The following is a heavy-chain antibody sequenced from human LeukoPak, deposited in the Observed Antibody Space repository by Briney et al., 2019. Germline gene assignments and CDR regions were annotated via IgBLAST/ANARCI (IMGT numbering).Heavy chain of an antibody. Sequence: PSETLSFTCTVSGGSISSYYWSWIRQPPGKGLEWIGYIYYSGSTNYNPSLKSRVTISVDTSKNQFSLKLSSVTAADTAVYYCARDRYYGGTYYYYGMDVWGQGTTVTVSS. V-gene: IGHV4-59*01. CDR1: GGSISSYY. J-gene: IGHJ6*02. CDR2: IYYSGST. D-gene: IGHD4-23*01. CDR3: ARDRYYGGTYYYYGMDV.